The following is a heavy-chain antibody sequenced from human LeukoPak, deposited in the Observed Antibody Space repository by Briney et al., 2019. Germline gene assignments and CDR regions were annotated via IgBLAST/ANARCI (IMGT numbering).Heavy chain of an antibody. CDR2: ISRDGDNT. J-gene: IGHJ5*01. V-gene: IGHV3-43*01. CDR3: AKGDGYNGCFDS. Sequence: GGSLRLSCAASGLTFDDFTMHWVRQPPGKGLEWISFISRDGDNTYYADSVKGRFTITRDNNKNSLSLQMNSLTPDDTALYYCAKGDGYNGCFDSWGQGTLVTVSS. D-gene: IGHD5-24*01. CDR1: GLTFDDFT.